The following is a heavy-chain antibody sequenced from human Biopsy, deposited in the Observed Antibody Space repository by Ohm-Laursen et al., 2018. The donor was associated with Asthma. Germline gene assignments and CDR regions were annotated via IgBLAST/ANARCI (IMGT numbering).Heavy chain of an antibody. CDR3: AKERYYDFWSGYTI. V-gene: IGHV3-30*18. CDR1: GFSFNSYG. CDR2: MSFDGRQT. J-gene: IGHJ3*02. Sequence: SLRLSCAASGFSFNSYGVHWVRQAPGKGLEWVAVMSFDGRQTYYADSVKGRFTISRDNSKNTLYLQMNSLRAEDTAVYYCAKERYYDFWSGYTIWGQGTMVTVPS. D-gene: IGHD3-3*01.